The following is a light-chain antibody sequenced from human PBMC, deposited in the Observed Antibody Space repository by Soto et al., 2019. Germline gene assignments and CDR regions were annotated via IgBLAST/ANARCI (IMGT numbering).Light chain of an antibody. CDR2: GAS. V-gene: IGKV3-15*01. J-gene: IGKJ1*01. CDR3: QQDNNWSWT. Sequence: EIVMTQSPATLSVSPGGRATLSCRASQSISDTLAWYQQKPGQAPRLLIYGASTRAPGFPARFSGSGSGTDFTLTINGLHSEDFAIYYCQQDNNWSWTVGQGTKVEIK. CDR1: QSISDT.